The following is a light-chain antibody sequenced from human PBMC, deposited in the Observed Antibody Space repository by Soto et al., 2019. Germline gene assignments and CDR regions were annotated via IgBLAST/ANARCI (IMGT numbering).Light chain of an antibody. Sequence: QSALTQPASVSGSPGQSITLSCTGTSSDVGGYNLVSWYQQHPGKAPKILISEVSKRPSGISDRFSGSKSGSTASLTISGLQAEDEADYYCCSYEGTITHTVFGGGTQLTVL. CDR2: EVS. V-gene: IGLV2-23*02. CDR3: CSYEGTITHTV. CDR1: SSDVGGYNL. J-gene: IGLJ7*01.